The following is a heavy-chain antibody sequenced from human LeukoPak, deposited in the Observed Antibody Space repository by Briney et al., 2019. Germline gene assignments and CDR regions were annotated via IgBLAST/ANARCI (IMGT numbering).Heavy chain of an antibody. CDR1: GFTFTNFA. D-gene: IGHD3-22*01. J-gene: IGHJ4*02. Sequence: GGSLRLSCPASGFTFTNFAMSWVRQAPGKGLEWVSGILASGGTTYYADSVRGRFTSSRDNSKNTLYLQMSSLRAEDTAIYYCAKNYYDYTGPYSWVFDYWGQGTLVAVSS. CDR3: AKNYYDYTGPYSWVFDY. CDR2: ILASGGTT. V-gene: IGHV3-23*01.